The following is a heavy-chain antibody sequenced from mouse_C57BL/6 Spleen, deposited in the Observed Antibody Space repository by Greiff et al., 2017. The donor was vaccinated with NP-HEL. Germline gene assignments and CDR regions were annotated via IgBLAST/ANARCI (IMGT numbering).Heavy chain of an antibody. Sequence: QVQLQQSGAELVRPGTSVKVSCKASGYAFTNYLIEWVKQRPGQGLEWIGVINPGSGGTNYNEKFKGKATLTADKSSSTAYMKLSSLTSEDSAVYFCATVVAIDDYWGQGTTLTVSS. CDR3: ATVVAIDDY. CDR1: GYAFTNYL. V-gene: IGHV1-54*01. D-gene: IGHD1-1*01. CDR2: INPGSGGT. J-gene: IGHJ2*01.